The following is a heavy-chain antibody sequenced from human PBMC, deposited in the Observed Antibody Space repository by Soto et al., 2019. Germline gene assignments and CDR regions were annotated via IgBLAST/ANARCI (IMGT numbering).Heavy chain of an antibody. CDR3: ARLWSGSKYFDY. J-gene: IGHJ4*02. CDR2: IYYSGST. CDR1: RGSISSGTNY. D-gene: IGHD1-26*01. V-gene: IGHV4-39*01. Sequence: SETLSLTCTVSRGSISSGTNYWAWIRQPPGKGLEWIANIYYSGSTFYNPSLKSRVTISLDTSKNQFSLKLRSVTAADTAVYYCARLWSGSKYFDYWGQGTLVTVSS.